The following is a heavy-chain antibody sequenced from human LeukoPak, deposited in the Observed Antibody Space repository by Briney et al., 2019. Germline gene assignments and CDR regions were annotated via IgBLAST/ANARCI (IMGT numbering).Heavy chain of an antibody. V-gene: IGHV3-15*01. Sequence: GGSLRLSCAASGFTFSNAWMSWVRQAPGKGLEWVGRIKSKTDGGTTDYAAPVKGRFTISRDDSKNTLYLQMNSLKTEDTAVYYCTTELEFGPGYGMDVWGQGTTVTVSS. CDR3: TTELEFGPGYGMDV. D-gene: IGHD3-3*01. CDR1: GFTFSNAW. J-gene: IGHJ6*02. CDR2: IKSKTDGGTT.